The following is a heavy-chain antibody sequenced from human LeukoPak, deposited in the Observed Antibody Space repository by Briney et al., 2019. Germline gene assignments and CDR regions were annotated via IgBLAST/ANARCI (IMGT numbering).Heavy chain of an antibody. Sequence: ASVKVSCKASGYTFTGYYMHWVRQAPGQGLEWMGWINPNSGGTNYAQKFQGRVAMTRDTSISTAYMELSRLRSDDTAVYYCARQPYYYYYYMDVWGKGTTVTVSS. J-gene: IGHJ6*03. CDR1: GYTFTGYY. CDR3: ARQPYYYYYYMDV. V-gene: IGHV1-2*02. CDR2: INPNSGGT. D-gene: IGHD6-13*01.